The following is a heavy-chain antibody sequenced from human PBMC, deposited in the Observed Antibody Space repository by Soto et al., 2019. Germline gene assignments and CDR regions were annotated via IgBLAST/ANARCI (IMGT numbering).Heavy chain of an antibody. D-gene: IGHD1-26*01. J-gene: IGHJ4*02. V-gene: IGHV3-23*01. CDR2: ITGNGDFT. CDR1: GFTYSSYA. Sequence: EVQLLESGGALVQPGGSLKLSCIASGFTYSSYAMTWVRQAPGKGLEWVSSITGNGDFTYHADSVKGRFAISRDNSNNTLFLQLYSLRAEDTAIYYCARPRSGGSGGQLDSWGQGTLVTVSS. CDR3: ARPRSGGSGGQLDS.